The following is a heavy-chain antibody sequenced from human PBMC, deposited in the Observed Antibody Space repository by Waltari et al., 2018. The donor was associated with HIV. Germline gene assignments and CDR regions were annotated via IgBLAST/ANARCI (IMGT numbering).Heavy chain of an antibody. J-gene: IGHJ4*02. D-gene: IGHD3-10*01. Sequence: EVQLVESGGGLVTPGGSLRRSCAASGFTFSSSWMSWVRQAPGKGLEWVANIKQDGSEKYYVDSVNGRFTISRDNAENSLYLQMNSLRAEDTAVYYCARGGFYGSGSKVNWGQGTLVTVSS. V-gene: IGHV3-7*04. CDR2: IKQDGSEK. CDR3: ARGGFYGSGSKVN. CDR1: GFTFSSSW.